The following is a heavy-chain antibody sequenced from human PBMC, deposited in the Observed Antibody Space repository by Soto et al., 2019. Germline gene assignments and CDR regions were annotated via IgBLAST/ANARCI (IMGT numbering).Heavy chain of an antibody. V-gene: IGHV4-34*01. CDR3: AREVRLFDCSSTSCYVYYSYGLDV. J-gene: IGHJ6*02. Sequence: SVTLSSTCAICVASFMRHYWSSICPLPGTGLDWIGEINHSGSTNYNPSLKSRVTISVDTSKNQFSLKLSSVTAADTAVYYCAREVRLFDCSSTSCYVYYSYGLDVWGQGTTVS. CDR1: VASFMRHY. CDR2: INHSGST. D-gene: IGHD2-2*01.